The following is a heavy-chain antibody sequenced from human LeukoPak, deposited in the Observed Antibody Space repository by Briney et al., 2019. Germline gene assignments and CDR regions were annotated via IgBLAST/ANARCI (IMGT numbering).Heavy chain of an antibody. J-gene: IGHJ4*02. CDR1: GGSISSYY. D-gene: IGHD2-15*01. Sequence: KPSETLSLTCTVSGGSISSYYWSWIRQPPGKGLEWIGYIYHSGSTYYNPSLKSRVTISVDRSKNQFSLKLSSVTAADTAVYYCARASCSGGSCYFGYWGQGTLVTVSS. CDR2: IYHSGST. CDR3: ARASCSGGSCYFGY. V-gene: IGHV4-59*12.